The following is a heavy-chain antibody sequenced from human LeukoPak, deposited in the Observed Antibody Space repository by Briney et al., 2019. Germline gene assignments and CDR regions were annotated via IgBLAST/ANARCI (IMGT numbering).Heavy chain of an antibody. V-gene: IGHV3-30*18. D-gene: IGHD2-15*01. CDR3: AKDLDDYSPGGMDV. CDR1: GFTFSSYG. Sequence: GGSLRLSCAASGFTFSSYGMHWVRQAPGKGLEWLAVISYDGSNKYYADSVKGRFTISRDNSKNTLYLQMNSLRAEDTAVYYCAKDLDDYSPGGMDVWGRGTTVTVSS. CDR2: ISYDGSNK. J-gene: IGHJ6*02.